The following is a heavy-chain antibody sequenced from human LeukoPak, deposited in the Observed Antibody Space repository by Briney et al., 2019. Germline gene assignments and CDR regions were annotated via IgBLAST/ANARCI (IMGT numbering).Heavy chain of an antibody. V-gene: IGHV1-2*02. CDR2: INPNSGGT. J-gene: IGHJ4*02. CDR1: GYTFTDYY. Sequence: ASVKVSCKASGYTFTDYYIHWVRQAPGQGLEWMGWINPNSGGTSYAQKFQGRVTMTRDTSISTAYMELSRLRSGDTAVYYCARGTGDGEGFDYWGQGTLVTVSS. D-gene: IGHD7-27*01. CDR3: ARGTGDGEGFDY.